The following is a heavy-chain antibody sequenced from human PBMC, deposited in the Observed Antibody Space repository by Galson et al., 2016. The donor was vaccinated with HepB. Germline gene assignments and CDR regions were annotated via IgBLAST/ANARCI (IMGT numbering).Heavy chain of an antibody. CDR1: GFTVSSNY. Sequence: SLRLSCAASGFTVSSNYMSWVRQAPGKGLEWLSVFYIGGQTYYADSVRGRFTISRDNSKNTLYLQMNSLRAEDTAVYYCAGHSGYVIFDYWGQGTLVTVSS. V-gene: IGHV3-53*01. CDR3: AGHSGYVIFDY. CDR2: FYIGGQT. J-gene: IGHJ4*02. D-gene: IGHD5-12*01.